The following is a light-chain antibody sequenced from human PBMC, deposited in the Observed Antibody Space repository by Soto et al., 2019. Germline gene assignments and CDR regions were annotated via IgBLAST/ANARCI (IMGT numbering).Light chain of an antibody. V-gene: IGKV3-11*01. J-gene: IGKJ1*01. Sequence: EIVLTQSPATLSLSPGERATLSCRASQSVSSYLAWYQQKPGQGPRLLIHDASKRATDIPARFTGIGSGTAFTLTISSLEAEDSAVYFCQQRSTWTFGQGTKVEI. CDR3: QQRSTWT. CDR2: DAS. CDR1: QSVSSY.